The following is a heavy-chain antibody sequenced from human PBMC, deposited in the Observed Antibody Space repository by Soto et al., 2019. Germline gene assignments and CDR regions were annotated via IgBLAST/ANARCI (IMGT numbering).Heavy chain of an antibody. CDR2: IIPIFGTA. CDR1: GGTFSSYA. Sequence: QVQLVQSGAEVKKPGSSVKVSCKASGGTFSSYAISWVRQAPGQGLEWMGGIIPIFGTANYAQKFQGRVTITAEXXEXTXXMELSSLRSQDTAVYYCAREHGHVGATVYYYGMDVWGQGTTVTVSS. V-gene: IGHV1-69*12. CDR3: AREHGHVGATVYYYGMDV. J-gene: IGHJ6*02. D-gene: IGHD1-26*01.